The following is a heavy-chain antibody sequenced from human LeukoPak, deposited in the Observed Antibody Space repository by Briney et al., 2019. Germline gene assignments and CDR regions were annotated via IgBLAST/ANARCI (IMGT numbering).Heavy chain of an antibody. Sequence: SETLSLTCAVYGGSIHIASFSAYYWTWVRQSPGRGLQWIGEIDQSGNTHYNPSLKSRVTMSVDKSKNQFSLKLTSVTAADTAVYYCARGRGPDYGGKEKTPAGNWFDPWGQGTLVTVSS. D-gene: IGHD4-17*01. CDR2: IDQSGNT. CDR1: GGSIHIASFSAYY. J-gene: IGHJ5*02. CDR3: ARGRGPDYGGKEKTPAGNWFDP. V-gene: IGHV4-34*01.